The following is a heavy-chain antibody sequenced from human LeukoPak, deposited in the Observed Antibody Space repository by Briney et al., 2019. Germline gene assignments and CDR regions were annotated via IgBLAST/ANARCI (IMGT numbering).Heavy chain of an antibody. CDR2: ISSSSSYI. Sequence: GGSLRLSCAASGFTFSTYSMNWDRQAPGKGLEWVSSISSSSSYIYYADSVKGRFTISRDNAKNSLYLQMNSLRAEDTAVYYCARDRGYSYGPFDYWGQGTLVTVSS. D-gene: IGHD5-18*01. V-gene: IGHV3-21*01. CDR1: GFTFSTYS. J-gene: IGHJ4*02. CDR3: ARDRGYSYGPFDY.